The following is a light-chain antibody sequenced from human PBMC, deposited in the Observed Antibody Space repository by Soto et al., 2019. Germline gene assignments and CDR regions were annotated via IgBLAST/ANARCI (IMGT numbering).Light chain of an antibody. CDR3: SSYTTSYTVV. CDR2: DVS. J-gene: IGLJ2*01. Sequence: QSALTQPASVSGSPGQSITISCTGTSSDVGYYNYVSWYQQHPDKAPKLMIYDVSNRPSGVSDRFSGSKSGNTASLTISGLQAEDEADYYCSSYTTSYTVVFGGGTKLTVL. CDR1: SSDVGYYNY. V-gene: IGLV2-14*01.